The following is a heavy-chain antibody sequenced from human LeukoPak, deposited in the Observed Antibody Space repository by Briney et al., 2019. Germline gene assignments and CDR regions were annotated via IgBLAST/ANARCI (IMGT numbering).Heavy chain of an antibody. CDR1: GGSISGNNYH. CDR2: FYSGGTT. V-gene: IGHV4-39*07. Sequence: PSETLSLTCTVSGGSISGNNYHWGWIRQPPGKGLEWIGSFYSGGTTYYNPSLKSRVTISVDTSKNQFSLKLSSVTAADTAVYYCAREPQVWGQGTTVTVSS. CDR3: AREPQV. J-gene: IGHJ6*02.